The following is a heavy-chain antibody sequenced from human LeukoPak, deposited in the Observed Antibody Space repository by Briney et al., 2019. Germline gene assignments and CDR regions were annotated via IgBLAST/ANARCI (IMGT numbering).Heavy chain of an antibody. Sequence: SETLSLTCTVSGFSISSGHYWGWVRHPPGAGLGWIGSVYQSGTTYYNPSLKSRVTTSVDMSKNQFSLRLRPVTAADTAVYYCARIFIRNGYSSYFDCWGQGTLVTVSS. CDR3: ARIFIRNGYSSYFDC. D-gene: IGHD5-18*01. CDR2: VYQSGTT. V-gene: IGHV4-38-2*02. CDR1: GFSISSGHY. J-gene: IGHJ4*02.